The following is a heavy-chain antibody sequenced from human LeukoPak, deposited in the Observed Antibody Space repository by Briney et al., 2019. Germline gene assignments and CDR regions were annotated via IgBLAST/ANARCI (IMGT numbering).Heavy chain of an antibody. J-gene: IGHJ4*02. Sequence: GGSLRLSCAASGFTFRSYSINWVRQAPGKGLEWVSYISSHSGSSTYYADSVKGRFTISRDNAKNSLYLQMNSLRAEDTAVYYCAKGGYYDFWSGYSKGVNFDYWGQGTLVTVSS. D-gene: IGHD3-3*01. CDR2: ISSHSGSST. V-gene: IGHV3-48*01. CDR1: GFTFRSYS. CDR3: AKGGYYDFWSGYSKGVNFDY.